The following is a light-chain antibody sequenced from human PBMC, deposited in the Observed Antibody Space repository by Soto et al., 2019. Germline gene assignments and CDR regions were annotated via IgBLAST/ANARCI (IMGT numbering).Light chain of an antibody. CDR1: QGISSY. Sequence: AIRMTQSPSSLSASTGDRVTITCRASQGISSYLAWYQQKPGKAPTLLIYAASTLQSGVPSSFSGSGSGTDSTLTISSLQSEDFATYYCIQYYSYPRTVGQGAKVDI. CDR3: IQYYSYPRT. CDR2: AAS. J-gene: IGKJ1*01. V-gene: IGKV1-8*01.